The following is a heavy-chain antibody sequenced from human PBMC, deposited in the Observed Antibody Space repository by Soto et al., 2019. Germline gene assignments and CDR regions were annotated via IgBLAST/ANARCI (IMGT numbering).Heavy chain of an antibody. Sequence: GGSLRLSCAASGFTFSTYWMHWVRQAPGKGLVWVSRINGDGGTTSYADSVKGRFTISRDNADNTLYLQMNSLRAEDTAVYYCARSSGGWFDPWGQGTLVTVSS. J-gene: IGHJ5*02. CDR2: INGDGGTT. CDR3: ARSSGGWFDP. D-gene: IGHD6-19*01. CDR1: GFTFSTYW. V-gene: IGHV3-74*01.